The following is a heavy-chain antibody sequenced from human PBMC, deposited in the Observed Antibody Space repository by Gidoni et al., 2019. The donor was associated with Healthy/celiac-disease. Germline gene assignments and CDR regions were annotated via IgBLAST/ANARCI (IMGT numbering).Heavy chain of an antibody. V-gene: IGHV3-13*01. Sequence: EVQLVESGGGLVQPGGSLRLSWPASGFTFSSYDMHWVRQATGKGLEWVSAIGTAGDTYYPGSVKGRFTISRENAKNSLYLQMNSLRAGDTAVYYCARASPEGGFDIWGQGTMVTVSS. J-gene: IGHJ3*02. CDR3: ARASPEGGFDI. D-gene: IGHD3-16*01. CDR2: IGTAGDT. CDR1: GFTFSSYD.